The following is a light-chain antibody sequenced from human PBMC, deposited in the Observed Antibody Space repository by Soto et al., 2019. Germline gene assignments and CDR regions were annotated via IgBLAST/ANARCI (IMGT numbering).Light chain of an antibody. CDR1: QSVSSH. V-gene: IGKV3-20*01. Sequence: EIVMTQSPATLSVSRVEVATLCFRASQSVSSHLAWYHQKPGQAPRLLIYDASGRATGIPDRFSGGGSGTDFTLTISRLEPEDFAVYYCQQFSSYPLTFGGGTKVDI. J-gene: IGKJ4*01. CDR3: QQFSSYPLT. CDR2: DAS.